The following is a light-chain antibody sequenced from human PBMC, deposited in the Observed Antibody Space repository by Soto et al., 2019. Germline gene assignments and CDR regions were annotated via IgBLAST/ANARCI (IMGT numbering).Light chain of an antibody. CDR3: SAYTSSSTQV. CDR1: ISDVGGHNY. Sequence: QSALTQPASVSGSPGQSITVSCTGTISDVGGHNYVSWYQQHPGKAPKLMIFEVSNRPSGVSNRFSGSKSGNTASLTISGLQAEDEADYYFSAYTSSSTQVLGTGTKLTVL. J-gene: IGLJ1*01. V-gene: IGLV2-14*01. CDR2: EVS.